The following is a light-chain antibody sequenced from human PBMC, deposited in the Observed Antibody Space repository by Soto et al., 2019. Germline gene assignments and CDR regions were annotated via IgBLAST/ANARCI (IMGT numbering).Light chain of an antibody. CDR2: SNN. Sequence: QSVLTQPPSASGTRGQRVTISCSGSSSNIGSNTVNWYQQLPGTAPKLLIYSNNQRPSGVPDRFSGSKSGTSASLAISGLQSEDEADYYCAGWDDSLNGVVFGGGTKLTVL. V-gene: IGLV1-44*01. CDR3: AGWDDSLNGVV. CDR1: SSNIGSNT. J-gene: IGLJ2*01.